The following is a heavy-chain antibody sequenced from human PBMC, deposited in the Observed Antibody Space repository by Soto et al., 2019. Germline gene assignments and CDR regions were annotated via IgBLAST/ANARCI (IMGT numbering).Heavy chain of an antibody. Sequence: SETLSLTCTVSGGSISSYYWSWIRQPPGKGLGWIGYIYYSGGTNYNPSLKSRVTISVDTSKNQFSLKLSSVTAADTAVYYCGRMSKHDFGSGPPPYMDVWGKGTTVTASS. J-gene: IGHJ6*03. V-gene: IGHV4-59*01. D-gene: IGHD3-3*01. CDR2: IYYSGGT. CDR1: GGSISSYY. CDR3: GRMSKHDFGSGPPPYMDV.